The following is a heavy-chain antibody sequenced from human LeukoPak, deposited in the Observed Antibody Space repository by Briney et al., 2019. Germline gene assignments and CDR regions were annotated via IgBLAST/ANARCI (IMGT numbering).Heavy chain of an antibody. CDR3: ATGGYCSSTSCFNWFDP. D-gene: IGHD2-2*01. CDR1: GYSFTSYW. V-gene: IGHV5-51*01. J-gene: IGHJ5*02. CDR2: IYPGDSDT. Sequence: GESLKISCKGSGYSFTSYWIGWVRQMPGKGLEWMGIIYPGDSDTRYSPSFQGQVTISADKSISTAYLQWSSLKASDTAMYYCATGGYCSSTSCFNWFDPWGQGTLVPVSS.